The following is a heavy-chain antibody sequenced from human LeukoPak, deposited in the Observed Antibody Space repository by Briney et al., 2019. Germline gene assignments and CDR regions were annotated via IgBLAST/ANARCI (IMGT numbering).Heavy chain of an antibody. D-gene: IGHD4-17*01. CDR3: AKDRGGYGDFNDAFDI. CDR2: ISWNSGSI. CDR1: GFTFDDYA. Sequence: PGRSLRLSCAASGFTFDDYAMHWVRQAPGKGLEWVSGISWNSGSIGYADSVKGRFTISRDNAKNSLYLQMNSLRAEDTALYYCAKDRGGYGDFNDAFDIWGQGTMVSVSS. J-gene: IGHJ3*02. V-gene: IGHV3-9*01.